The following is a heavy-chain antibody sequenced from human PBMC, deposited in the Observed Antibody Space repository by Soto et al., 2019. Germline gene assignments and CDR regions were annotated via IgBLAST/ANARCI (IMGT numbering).Heavy chain of an antibody. CDR3: ARVPGSRTVAATRPFDY. D-gene: IGHD2-15*01. Sequence: PSETLSLTCAVYGGSFSGYYWSWIRQPPGKGLEWIGEINHSGSTNYNPSLKSRVTISVDTSKNQFSLKLSSVTAADTAVYYCARVPGSRTVAATRPFDYWGQGTLVTVSS. CDR2: INHSGST. V-gene: IGHV4-34*01. J-gene: IGHJ4*02. CDR1: GGSFSGYY.